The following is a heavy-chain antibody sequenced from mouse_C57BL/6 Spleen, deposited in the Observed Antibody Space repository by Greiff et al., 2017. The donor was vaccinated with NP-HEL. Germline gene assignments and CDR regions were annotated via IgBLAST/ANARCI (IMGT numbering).Heavy chain of an antibody. J-gene: IGHJ3*01. Sequence: QVQLQQPGAELVRPGSSVKLSCKASGYTFTSYWMHWVKQRPIQGLEWIGNIDPSDSETHYNQKFKDKATLTVDKSSSTAYRQLSSLTSEDSSVYYCARVGRGAWFAYWGQGTLVTVSA. CDR2: IDPSDSET. CDR3: ARVGRGAWFAY. D-gene: IGHD4-1*01. CDR1: GYTFTSYW. V-gene: IGHV1-52*01.